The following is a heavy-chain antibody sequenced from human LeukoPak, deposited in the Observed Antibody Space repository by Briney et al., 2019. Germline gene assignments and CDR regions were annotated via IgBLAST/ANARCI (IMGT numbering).Heavy chain of an antibody. Sequence: GGSLRLSCAASEFTFSNYWMSWVRQAPGKGLEWVANIRQDGDEKRYVDSVKGRFSISRDNAKNSLYLQMNNLRAEDTAVYYCARYCSGLCSEYHFDSWDQGTLVTVSS. J-gene: IGHJ4*02. V-gene: IGHV3-7*01. CDR2: IRQDGDEK. D-gene: IGHD2-15*01. CDR1: EFTFSNYW. CDR3: ARYCSGLCSEYHFDS.